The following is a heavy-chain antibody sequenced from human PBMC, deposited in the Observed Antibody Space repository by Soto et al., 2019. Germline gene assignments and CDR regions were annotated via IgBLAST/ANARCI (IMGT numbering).Heavy chain of an antibody. J-gene: IGHJ6*02. CDR3: ARDFGCDYSLSYYYYRMDV. V-gene: IGHV1-2*04. CDR1: GYTFTGYY. Sequence: ASVKVSCKASGYTFTGYYMHWVRQAPGQGLEWMGWINPNSGGTNYAQKFQGWVTMTRDTSISTAYMELSRLRSDDTAVYYCARDFGCDYSLSYYYYRMDVWGQGTTVTGSS. CDR2: INPNSGGT. D-gene: IGHD4-17*01.